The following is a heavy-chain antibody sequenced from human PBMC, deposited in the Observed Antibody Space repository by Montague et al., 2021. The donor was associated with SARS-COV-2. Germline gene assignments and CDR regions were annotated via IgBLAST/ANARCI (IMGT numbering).Heavy chain of an antibody. CDR2: IYDSGST. Sequence: SETLSLTCTVSGGSISSNNYYWDWIRQPPGKGLEWIGSIYDSGSTYYNPSLKSRVTISVDTSKNNFALKLNSVTAADTAVYYCARRVRKILPVATTIGGFDIWGQGTMVTVSS. CDR3: ARRVRKILPVATTIGGFDI. V-gene: IGHV4-39*02. CDR1: GGSISSNNYY. J-gene: IGHJ3*02. D-gene: IGHD5-12*01.